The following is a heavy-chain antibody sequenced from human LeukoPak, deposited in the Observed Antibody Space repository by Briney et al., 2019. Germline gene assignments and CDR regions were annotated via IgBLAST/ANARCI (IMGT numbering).Heavy chain of an antibody. D-gene: IGHD6-19*01. J-gene: IGHJ6*02. Sequence: GGSLRLSCEASGFAFHDYAMHWVRQRPGKGLEWVAGITWNSNGRVYADSVRGRFTISRDNAKNSLYLQMNSLRAEDTALYYCAQDAEFSGWYYYYGMDVWGQGTTVTVSS. CDR3: AQDAEFSGWYYYYGMDV. CDR1: GFAFHDYA. CDR2: ITWNSNGR. V-gene: IGHV3-9*01.